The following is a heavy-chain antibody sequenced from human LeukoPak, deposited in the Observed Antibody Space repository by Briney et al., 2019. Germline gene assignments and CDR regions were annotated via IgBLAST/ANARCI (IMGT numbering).Heavy chain of an antibody. V-gene: IGHV3-23*01. D-gene: IGHD6-19*01. CDR3: AKNIYRIAVAGPFDY. CDR1: GFTFSSYA. CDR2: IIGSGGST. J-gene: IGHJ4*02. Sequence: QPGGALRLSCAASGFTFSSYAMSWVRQAPGKGLEWDSAIIGSGGSTYYADSVKGRFTISRDNSKNTLYLQMNSLRAEDTAVYYCAKNIYRIAVAGPFDYWGQGTLVTVSS.